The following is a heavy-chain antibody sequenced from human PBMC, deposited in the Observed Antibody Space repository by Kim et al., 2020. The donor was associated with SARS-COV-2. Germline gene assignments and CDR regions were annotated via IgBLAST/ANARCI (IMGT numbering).Heavy chain of an antibody. Sequence: ASVKVSCKASGYTFTSYDINWVRQATGQGLEWMGWMNPNSGNTGYAQKFQGRVTMTRNTSISTAYMELSSLRSEDTAVYYCARGTLTGYHVYDSSGYTDYWGQGTLVTVSS. V-gene: IGHV1-8*01. J-gene: IGHJ4*02. D-gene: IGHD3-22*01. CDR3: ARGTLTGYHVYDSSGYTDY. CDR2: MNPNSGNT. CDR1: GYTFTSYD.